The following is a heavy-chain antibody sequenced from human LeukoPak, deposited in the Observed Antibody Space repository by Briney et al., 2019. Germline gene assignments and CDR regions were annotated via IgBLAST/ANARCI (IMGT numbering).Heavy chain of an antibody. J-gene: IGHJ5*02. CDR1: GYSFTSYW. Sequence: GESLKISCKGSGYSFTSYWIGWVRQMPGKGLEWMGIIYPGDSDTRYSPSLQGQVTISADKSISTAYLQWSSLKASDTAMYYCARQPVRYSSSWANWFDPWGQGTLVTVSS. V-gene: IGHV5-51*01. CDR3: ARQPVRYSSSWANWFDP. CDR2: IYPGDSDT. D-gene: IGHD6-13*01.